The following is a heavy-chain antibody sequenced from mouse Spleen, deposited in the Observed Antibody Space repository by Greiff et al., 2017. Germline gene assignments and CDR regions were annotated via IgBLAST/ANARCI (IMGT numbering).Heavy chain of an antibody. V-gene: IGHV1S56*01. CDR2: IYPGDGST. D-gene: IGHD2-2*01. CDR3: ARGYDEGYYAMDY. CDR1: GYTFTSYY. Sequence: VHLVESGPELVKPGASVKMSCKASGYTFTSYYIHWVKQRPGQGLEWIGWIYPGDGSTKYNEKFKGKTTLTADKSSSTAYMLLSSLTSEDSAIYFCARGYDEGYYAMDYWGQGTSVTVSS. J-gene: IGHJ4*01.